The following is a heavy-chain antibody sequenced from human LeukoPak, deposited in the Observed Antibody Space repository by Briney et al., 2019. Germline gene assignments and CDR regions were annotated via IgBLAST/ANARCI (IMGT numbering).Heavy chain of an antibody. V-gene: IGHV1-24*01. Sequence: ASVKVSCKASGYTFTGYYMHWVQQAPGKGLEWMGGFDPEDGETIYAQKFQGRVTMTEDTSTDTAYMKLSSLRSEDTAVYYCATNAKLEKYSSSWYPDYYYGMDVWGQGTTVTVSS. J-gene: IGHJ6*02. CDR2: FDPEDGET. D-gene: IGHD6-13*01. CDR3: ATNAKLEKYSSSWYPDYYYGMDV. CDR1: GYTFTGYY.